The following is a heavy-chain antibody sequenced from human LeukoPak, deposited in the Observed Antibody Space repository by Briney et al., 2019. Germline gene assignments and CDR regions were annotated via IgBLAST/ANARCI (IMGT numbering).Heavy chain of an antibody. J-gene: IGHJ3*02. CDR2: IKQDGSEI. V-gene: IGHV3-7*01. Sequence: GGSLRLSCAASGFTFSNYWMDWVRQAPGKGLEWVANIKQDGSEIQYVDSVKGRFTVSRDNAKNSLYLQMNSLRAEDTAVFYCARENRPNAFDIWGLGTMVTVSS. D-gene: IGHD1/OR15-1a*01. CDR1: GFTFSNYW. CDR3: ARENRPNAFDI.